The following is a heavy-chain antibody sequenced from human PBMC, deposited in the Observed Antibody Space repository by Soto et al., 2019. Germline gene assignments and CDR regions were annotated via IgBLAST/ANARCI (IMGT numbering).Heavy chain of an antibody. CDR1: GFTFSDYY. D-gene: IGHD2-2*01. CDR3: PRPYCSSTSCFDAFDI. V-gene: IGHV3-11*01. Sequence: QVQLVESGGGLVKPGGSLRLSCAASGFTFSDYYMSWIRQAPGKGLEWVSYISSSGSTIYYADSVKGRFTISRDNAKNSLHLQMNSLRAEDTAVYYCPRPYCSSTSCFDAFDIWGQGTMVTVSS. CDR2: ISSSGSTI. J-gene: IGHJ3*02.